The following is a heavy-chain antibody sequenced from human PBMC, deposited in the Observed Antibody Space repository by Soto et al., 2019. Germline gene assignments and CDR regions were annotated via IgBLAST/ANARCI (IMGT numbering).Heavy chain of an antibody. CDR3: ARDAYYYDSSGYAII. J-gene: IGHJ4*02. Sequence: QVQLQESGPGLVKPSQTLSLTCTVSGGSISSGGYYWSWIRQHPGKGLEWIGYIYYSGSTYYNPSLKSRVTISVDTSKNQFSLKVSSVTAADTAVYYCARDAYYYDSSGYAIIWGQGTLVTVSS. CDR1: GGSISSGGYY. CDR2: IYYSGST. V-gene: IGHV4-31*03. D-gene: IGHD3-22*01.